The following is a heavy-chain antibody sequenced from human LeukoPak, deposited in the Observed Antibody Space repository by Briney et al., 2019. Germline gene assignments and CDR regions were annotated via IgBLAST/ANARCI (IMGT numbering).Heavy chain of an antibody. Sequence: ASVKVSCKASGYTFSSYDITWVRQAPGQGLEWMGWVDPKNGNRGYAPKFYGRLTMTRNASINTAYMEQTTLRSEDTAVYYCTRGRGSTSFKFDPWGQGTLVTVSS. CDR1: GYTFSSYD. D-gene: IGHD2/OR15-2a*01. CDR2: VDPKNGNR. CDR3: TRGRGSTSFKFDP. J-gene: IGHJ5*02. V-gene: IGHV1-8*01.